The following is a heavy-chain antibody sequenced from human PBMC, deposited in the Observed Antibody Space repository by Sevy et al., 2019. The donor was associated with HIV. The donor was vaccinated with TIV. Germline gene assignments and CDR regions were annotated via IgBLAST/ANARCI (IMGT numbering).Heavy chain of an antibody. CDR2: FYDSGRT. Sequence: SETLSLTCTVSGGSVSSGRYYWSWIRQPPGKGLEWIGYFYDSGRTKYNPSLKSRVTIAVDMCKNLFSLKLTSVTAADTAVYYCARHGAVQLAFGMDVWGQGTRVTVSS. V-gene: IGHV4-61*03. CDR3: ARHGAVQLAFGMDV. CDR1: GGSVSSGRYY. D-gene: IGHD1-1*01. J-gene: IGHJ6*02.